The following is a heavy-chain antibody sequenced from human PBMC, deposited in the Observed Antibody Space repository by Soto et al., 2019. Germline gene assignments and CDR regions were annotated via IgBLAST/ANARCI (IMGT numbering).Heavy chain of an antibody. Sequence: QVQLVQSGAEVKKPGSSVKVSCKASGGTFSSYAISWVRQAPGQGLEWMGGIIPIFGTANYAQKFQGRVTISADESTSTAYMELSSLRSEDTAVYYCARAPLNSIVVVTAIDLYFDSWGQGTLVTVSS. J-gene: IGHJ4*02. CDR2: IIPIFGTA. CDR1: GGTFSSYA. V-gene: IGHV1-69*12. D-gene: IGHD2-21*02. CDR3: ARAPLNSIVVVTAIDLYFDS.